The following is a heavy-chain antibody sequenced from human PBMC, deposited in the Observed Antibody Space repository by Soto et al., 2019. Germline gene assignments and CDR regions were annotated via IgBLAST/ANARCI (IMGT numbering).Heavy chain of an antibody. CDR1: GFTFDDYA. D-gene: IGHD5-12*01. CDR3: ARGQSGYETDAFDF. V-gene: IGHV3-9*01. CDR2: IRWNSDVI. J-gene: IGHJ3*01. Sequence: GGSLRLSCAASGFTFDDYAIHWVRQAPGKGLEWVSGIRWNSDVIGYAGSVKGRFTISRDNAKNSLYLQMNSLRAEDTALYSCARGQSGYETDAFDFWGQGTRVTVSS.